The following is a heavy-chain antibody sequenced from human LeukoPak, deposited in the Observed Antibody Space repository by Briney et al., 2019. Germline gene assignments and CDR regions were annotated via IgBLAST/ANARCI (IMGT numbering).Heavy chain of an antibody. J-gene: IGHJ6*03. CDR2: ISAYNGNT. CDR3: ARAPRSASYYYYMDV. CDR1: VYTFTSYG. V-gene: IGHV1-18*01. D-gene: IGHD3-10*01. Sequence: ASVNVSCKASVYTFTSYGISWMRQAPGQGLGWMGWISAYNGNTNYAQKLQGRVTMTTDTSTSTAYMELRSLRSDDTAVYYCARAPRSASYYYYMDVWGKGTTVTVSS.